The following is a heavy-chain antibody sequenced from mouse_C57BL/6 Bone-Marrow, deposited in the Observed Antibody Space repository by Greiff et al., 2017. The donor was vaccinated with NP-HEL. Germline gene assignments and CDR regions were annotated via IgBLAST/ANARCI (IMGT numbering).Heavy chain of an antibody. Sequence: EVQRVESEGGLVQPGSSMKLSCTASGFTFSDYYMAWVRQVPEKGLEWVANINYDGSSTYYLDSLKSRFIISRDNAKNILYLQMSSLKSEDTATYYCARVRYYYAYWYFDVWGTGTTVTVSS. CDR2: INYDGSST. CDR3: ARVRYYYAYWYFDV. V-gene: IGHV5-16*01. D-gene: IGHD1-1*01. CDR1: GFTFSDYY. J-gene: IGHJ1*03.